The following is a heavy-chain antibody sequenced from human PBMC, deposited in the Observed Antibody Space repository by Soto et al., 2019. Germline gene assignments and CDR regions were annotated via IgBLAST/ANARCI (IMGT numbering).Heavy chain of an antibody. CDR1: GGSISSGGYY. CDR3: ARDYCSSTSCYIRRVWWFDP. Sequence: QVQLQESGPGLVKPSQTLSLTCTVSGGSISSGGYYWSWIRQHPGKGLEWIGNIYYSGSTYYNPSLKSRVSISVDTSKNQFSLKLSSVTAADTAVYYCARDYCSSTSCYIRRVWWFDPWGQGTLVTVSS. V-gene: IGHV4-31*03. D-gene: IGHD2-2*02. CDR2: IYYSGST. J-gene: IGHJ5*02.